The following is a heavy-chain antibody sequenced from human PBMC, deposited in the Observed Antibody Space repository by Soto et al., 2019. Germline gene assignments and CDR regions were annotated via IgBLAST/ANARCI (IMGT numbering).Heavy chain of an antibody. V-gene: IGHV4-61*08. D-gene: IGHD3-22*01. Sequence: SETLSLTCAVSGGSFSSGGYSWGWIRQSPGKGLEWIGYIYYTGTTKYNPSLKSRVTISVDSSKNQFSLKLDSVTAADTAVYYCARLGGYYQAFD. CDR2: IYYTGTT. CDR1: GGSFSSGGYS. J-gene: IGHJ4*01. CDR3: ARLGGYYQAFD.